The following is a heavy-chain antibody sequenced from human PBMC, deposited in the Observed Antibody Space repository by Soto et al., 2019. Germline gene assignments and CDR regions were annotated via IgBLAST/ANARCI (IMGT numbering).Heavy chain of an antibody. J-gene: IGHJ3*02. CDR3: VRQAGDAFDI. Sequence: QLQLQESGPGLVKPSETLSLTCTVSGGSISSSAYYWGWIRQPPGKGLEWIGNIYYSGSTYYNPSLKSRLTISVDTSKNQFSLKLTSVTAADTAVYYCVRQAGDAFDIWGQGTMVTVSS. V-gene: IGHV4-39*01. CDR2: IYYSGST. D-gene: IGHD6-13*01. CDR1: GGSISSSAYY.